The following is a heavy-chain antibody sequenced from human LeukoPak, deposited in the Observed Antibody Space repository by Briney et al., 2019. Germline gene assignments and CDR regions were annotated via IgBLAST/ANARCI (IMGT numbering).Heavy chain of an antibody. Sequence: GGSLRLSCAASGFTFSNYWMTWVRQAPGKGLEWVANIRQDESEKYYADSVKGRFSISRDNAKNSLYLQMNSLRAEDTAVYYCARGRGYSYYFDSWGQGTLLTVSS. D-gene: IGHD5-18*01. CDR1: GFTFSNYW. J-gene: IGHJ4*02. CDR2: IRQDESEK. CDR3: ARGRGYSYYFDS. V-gene: IGHV3-7*01.